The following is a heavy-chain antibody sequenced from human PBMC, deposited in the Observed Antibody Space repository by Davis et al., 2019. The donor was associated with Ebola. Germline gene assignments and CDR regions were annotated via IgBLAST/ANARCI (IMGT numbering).Heavy chain of an antibody. D-gene: IGHD2-15*01. J-gene: IGHJ4*02. CDR3: ARDPIPTSIVVVVAAPDY. V-gene: IGHV1-46*01. Sequence: ASVKVSCKASGYTFTSYYMHWVRQAPGQGLEWMGIINPSGGSTSYAQKFQGRVTMTRDTSTSTVYMELSSLRSEDTAVYYCARDPIPTSIVVVVAAPDYWGQGTLVTVSS. CDR2: INPSGGST. CDR1: GYTFTSYY.